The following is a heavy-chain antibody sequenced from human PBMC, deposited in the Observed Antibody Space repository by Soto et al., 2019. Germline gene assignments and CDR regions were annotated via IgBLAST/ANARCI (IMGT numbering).Heavy chain of an antibody. D-gene: IGHD5-18*01. V-gene: IGHV4-30-4*01. CDR2: RYYSGTS. J-gene: IGHJ4*02. CDR1: GGPISSGDHF. CDR3: VRGRGYGYGVDY. Sequence: SETLSLTCSVSGGPISSGDHFWIWIRQPPGKDLECIGYRYYSGTSYYNPSLESRLTISVDTSENQFSLILTSVTAADTAVYYCVRGRGYGYGVDYWGQGTLVTVSS.